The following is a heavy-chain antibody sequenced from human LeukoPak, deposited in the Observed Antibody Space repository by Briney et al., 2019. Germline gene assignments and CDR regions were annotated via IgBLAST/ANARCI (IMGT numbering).Heavy chain of an antibody. V-gene: IGHV3-9*01. CDR3: AKDEGIQVWTYAAVY. CDR2: ISWNSGSI. CDR1: GFTFGDYA. D-gene: IGHD5-18*01. Sequence: GGSLRLSCAASGFTFGDYAMHWVRQAPGKGLEWVSGISWNSGSIGYADSVKGRFTISRDNAKNSLFPQMNSLRPEDTALYYCAKDEGIQVWTYAAVYWGQGTLVTVSS. J-gene: IGHJ4*02.